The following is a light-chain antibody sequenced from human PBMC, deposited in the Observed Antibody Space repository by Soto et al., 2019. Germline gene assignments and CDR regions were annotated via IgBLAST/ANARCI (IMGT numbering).Light chain of an antibody. Sequence: EIVLTQSPGTLSLSPGERATLSCRVSQSVNNNYLAWYQQNPGQAPRLLIYGTSNRATGIADRFSGSGSGTDFTLTIARVEPEDFAVYYCHQFGSSPGTFGQGTKLEIK. V-gene: IGKV3-20*01. CDR1: QSVNNNY. CDR2: GTS. J-gene: IGKJ2*01. CDR3: HQFGSSPGT.